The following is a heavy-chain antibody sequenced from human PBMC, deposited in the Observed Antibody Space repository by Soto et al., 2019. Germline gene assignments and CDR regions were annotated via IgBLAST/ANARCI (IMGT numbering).Heavy chain of an antibody. Sequence: EVQLVESGGGLVQPGGSLRLSCAASGFTFSSYSMNWVRQAPGKGLEWVSYISSSGSTIYYADSVRGRFTISRDNAKNSLYLQMKSLRDEDTAVYYCARAGYRGVAYWGQGTLVTVSS. CDR1: GFTFSSYS. CDR2: ISSSGSTI. J-gene: IGHJ4*02. CDR3: ARAGYRGVAY. V-gene: IGHV3-48*02. D-gene: IGHD5-12*01.